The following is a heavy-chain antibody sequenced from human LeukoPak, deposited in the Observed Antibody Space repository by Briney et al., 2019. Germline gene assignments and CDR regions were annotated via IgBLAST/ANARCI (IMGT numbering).Heavy chain of an antibody. V-gene: IGHV3-23*01. D-gene: IGHD2-21*01. CDR1: GFTFSSYA. Sequence: PGGSLRLSRAASGFTFSSYAMSWVRQAPGKGLEWVSAITVTGDGTYYADSVKGRFTISRDNSKNTLFLQMNSLRAEDTAIYYCAKDSPVMTWWGQGTLVTVSS. CDR3: AKDSPVMTW. CDR2: ITVTGDGT. J-gene: IGHJ4*02.